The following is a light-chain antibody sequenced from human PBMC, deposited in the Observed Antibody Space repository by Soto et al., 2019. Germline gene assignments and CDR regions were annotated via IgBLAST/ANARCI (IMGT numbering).Light chain of an antibody. J-gene: IGKJ1*01. Sequence: DIVMTQSPDSLAVSLGERATINCKSSQSVLYSSNNKNYLAWYQQKPGQPPKLLIYWASTRESGVPDRFSGSRSGTDFTLTISSLQAEDVRVYYCHQYCSPPWTFGQGTKVEIK. V-gene: IGKV4-1*01. CDR3: HQYCSPPWT. CDR1: QSVLYSSNNKNY. CDR2: WAS.